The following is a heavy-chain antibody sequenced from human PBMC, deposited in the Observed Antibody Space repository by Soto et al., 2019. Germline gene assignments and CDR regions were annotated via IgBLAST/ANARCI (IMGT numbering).Heavy chain of an antibody. CDR1: GFSLSTSGVG. D-gene: IGHD2-2*01. V-gene: IGHV2-5*02. Sequence: SGPTLVNPTQTLTLTCTFSGFSLSTSGVGVGWIRQPPGKALEWLALIYWDDDKRYSPSLKSRLTITKDTSKNQVVLTMTNMDPVDTATYYCALTGGCISASCYGWYDPWGQRTLVTGSA. CDR3: ALTGGCISASCYGWYDP. J-gene: IGHJ5*02. CDR2: IYWDDDK.